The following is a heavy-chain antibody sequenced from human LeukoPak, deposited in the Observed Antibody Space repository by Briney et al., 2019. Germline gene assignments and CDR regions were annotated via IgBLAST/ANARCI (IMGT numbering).Heavy chain of an antibody. CDR2: ISGSGGST. Sequence: GRSLRLSCAASGFTFSSYAMGWVRQAPGKGLEWVSAISGSGGSTYYADSVKGRFTISRDNSKNTLYPQMNSLRAEDTAVYYCAKDRIGYYDFWSGYPALDYWGQGTLVTVSS. CDR1: GFTFSSYA. V-gene: IGHV3-23*01. D-gene: IGHD3-3*01. J-gene: IGHJ4*02. CDR3: AKDRIGYYDFWSGYPALDY.